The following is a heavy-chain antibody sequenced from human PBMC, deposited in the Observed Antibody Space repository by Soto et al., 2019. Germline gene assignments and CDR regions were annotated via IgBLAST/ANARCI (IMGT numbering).Heavy chain of an antibody. D-gene: IGHD2-8*02. V-gene: IGHV5-10-1*01. CDR3: ARGYCTATICDPWFDP. CDR2: IDPGDSSA. CDR1: GYTFFSFW. Sequence: PGESLKISCHGSGYTFFSFWIVWVRQVPGKGLEWVGRIDPGDSSATYSPTFQGHVTISVDKSITTAYLQWSSLKASDTAMYYCARGYCTATICDPWFDPWGQGTLVTVSS. J-gene: IGHJ5*02.